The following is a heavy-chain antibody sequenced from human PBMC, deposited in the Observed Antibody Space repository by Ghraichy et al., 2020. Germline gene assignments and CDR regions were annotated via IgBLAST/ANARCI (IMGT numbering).Heavy chain of an antibody. CDR2: IYYSGST. D-gene: IGHD6-13*01. CDR1: GGSISSGGYY. Sequence: SQTLSLTCTVSGGSISSGGYYWSWIRQHPGKGLEWIGYIYYSGSTYYNPSPKSRVTISVDTSKNQFSLKLSFVTAADTAVYYCAKQQLVPGYFDYWGQGTLVTVSS. CDR3: AKQQLVPGYFDY. V-gene: IGHV4-31*03. J-gene: IGHJ4*02.